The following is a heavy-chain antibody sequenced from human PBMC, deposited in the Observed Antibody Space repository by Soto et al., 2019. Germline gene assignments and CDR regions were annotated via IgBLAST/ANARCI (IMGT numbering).Heavy chain of an antibody. J-gene: IGHJ4*02. CDR2: ISGSGGST. CDR3: AKGGYDYIWGSYRYTPYYFDY. V-gene: IGHV3-23*01. D-gene: IGHD3-16*02. Sequence: GGSLRLSCAASGFTFSSYAMSWVRQAPGKGLEWVSAISGSGGSTYYADSVKGRFTISRDNSKNTLYLQMNSLRAEDTAVYYCAKGGYDYIWGSYRYTPYYFDYWGQGTLVTVSS. CDR1: GFTFSSYA.